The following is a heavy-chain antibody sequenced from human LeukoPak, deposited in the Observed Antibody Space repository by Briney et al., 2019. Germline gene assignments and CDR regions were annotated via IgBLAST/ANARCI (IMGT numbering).Heavy chain of an antibody. J-gene: IGHJ4*02. CDR1: GFTFNNYA. D-gene: IGHD2-15*01. Sequence: GGSLRLSCAASGFTFNNYAMSWVRQALGKGLEWVSGISDSGGSTYYADSVKGRFTISRDNSKNTLYPQMNSLRAEDTAVYYCAKPTCSGGRCYFDYWGQGTLVTVSS. CDR3: AKPTCSGGRCYFDY. V-gene: IGHV3-23*01. CDR2: ISDSGGST.